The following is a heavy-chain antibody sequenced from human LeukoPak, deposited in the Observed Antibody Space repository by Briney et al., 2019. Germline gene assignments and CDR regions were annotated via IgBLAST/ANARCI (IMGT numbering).Heavy chain of an antibody. CDR2: IRSKANNYAT. CDR3: IRFSSTLNWIDP. J-gene: IGHJ5*02. Sequence: GGSLRLSCAASGFTFSGSAMHWVRQASGKGLEWVGRIRSKANNYATAYAASVEGRFTISRDDSKNTAYLQMSSLKTEDTAMYYCIRFSSTLNWIDPWGQGTLVTVSS. V-gene: IGHV3-73*01. CDR1: GFTFSGSA.